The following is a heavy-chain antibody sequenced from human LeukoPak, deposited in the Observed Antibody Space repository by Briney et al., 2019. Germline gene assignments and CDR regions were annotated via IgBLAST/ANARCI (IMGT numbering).Heavy chain of an antibody. CDR2: INHDATER. CDR3: GRDVNFLFFDV. V-gene: IGHV3-74*03. J-gene: IGHJ2*01. Sequence: GGSLRLSCAASGFPFSTYVMHWVRQVPGKGLMWVSRINHDATERTYADSVKGRFTISRDNAKNTLYLEMNSLRADDTAVYYCGRDVNFLFFDVWGRGTLVTVSS. CDR1: GFPFSTYV. D-gene: IGHD5-24*01.